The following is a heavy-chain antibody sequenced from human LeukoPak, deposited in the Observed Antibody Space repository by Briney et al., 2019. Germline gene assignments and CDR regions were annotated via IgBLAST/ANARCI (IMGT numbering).Heavy chain of an antibody. D-gene: IGHD3-22*01. J-gene: IGHJ4*02. CDR2: INPNSGGT. V-gene: IGHV1-2*02. Sequence: APVKVSCKASGYTFTGYYMHWVRQAPGQGLEWMGWINPNSGGTNYAQKFQGRVTMTRDTSISTAYMELSRLRSDDTAVYYCARDIYDSSGSPDYWGQGTLVTVSS. CDR1: GYTFTGYY. CDR3: ARDIYDSSGSPDY.